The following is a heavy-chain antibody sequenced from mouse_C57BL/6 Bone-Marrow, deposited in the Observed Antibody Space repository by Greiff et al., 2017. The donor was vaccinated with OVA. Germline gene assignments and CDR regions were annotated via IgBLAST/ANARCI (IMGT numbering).Heavy chain of an antibody. CDR1: GYTFTSYW. V-gene: IGHV1-59*01. Sequence: QVQLQQPGAELVRPGTSVKLSCKASGYTFTSYWMPWVKQRPGQGLEWIGVIDPSDSYTNYNQKFKGKATLTVDTSSSTAYMQLSSLTSEDSAVYYCARGDFDDYWGQGTTLTVSS. CDR3: ARGDFDDY. J-gene: IGHJ2*01. CDR2: IDPSDSYT.